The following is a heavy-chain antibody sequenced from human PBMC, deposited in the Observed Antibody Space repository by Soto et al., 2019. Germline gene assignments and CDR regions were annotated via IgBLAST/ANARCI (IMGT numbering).Heavy chain of an antibody. J-gene: IGHJ6*02. CDR2: IYHGGAT. Sequence: QVQLQESGPGLLKPSGTLSLTCAVSGGSIRGHYWWSWVRQTPGKGLEWIGEIYHGGATNYNPSLKSRVPISTDAPKNQLYLKLRSVTAADTAGYYCAHQTISYTLDVWGQGTTVTVSS. D-gene: IGHD1-1*01. V-gene: IGHV4-4*02. CDR1: GGSIRGHYW. CDR3: AHQTISYTLDV.